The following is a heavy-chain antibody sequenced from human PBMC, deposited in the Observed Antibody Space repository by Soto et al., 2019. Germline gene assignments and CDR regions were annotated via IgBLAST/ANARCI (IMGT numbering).Heavy chain of an antibody. V-gene: IGHV1-18*01. Sequence: ASVKVYCEASGYTFTSYGISWVRQAPGQGLEWMGWISGYNGNTNYAQKFQGRVTMTTDTSTSTAYMELRSLRSDDTAVYYCAGVRPPSTDYYYYYYMDVWGKGTTVTVSS. CDR2: ISGYNGNT. CDR3: AGVRPPSTDYYYYYYMDV. D-gene: IGHD4-17*01. J-gene: IGHJ6*03. CDR1: GYTFTSYG.